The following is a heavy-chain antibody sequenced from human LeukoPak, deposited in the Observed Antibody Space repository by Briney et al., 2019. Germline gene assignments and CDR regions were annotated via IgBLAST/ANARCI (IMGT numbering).Heavy chain of an antibody. CDR1: GFTFSSYS. D-gene: IGHD3-3*01. Sequence: QTGGSLRLSCAASGFTFSSYSMSWVRQAPGKGLEWVSAISGSGGSTYYADSVKGRFTISRDNSKNTLYLQMNSLRAEDTAVYYCAKDHLVITIFGVVTPTYFDYWGQGTLVTVSS. CDR3: AKDHLVITIFGVVTPTYFDY. J-gene: IGHJ4*02. CDR2: ISGSGGST. V-gene: IGHV3-23*01.